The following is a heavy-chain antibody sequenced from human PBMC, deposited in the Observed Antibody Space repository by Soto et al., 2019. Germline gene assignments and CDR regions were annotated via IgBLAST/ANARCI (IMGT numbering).Heavy chain of an antibody. CDR1: GFTFSRYV. V-gene: IGHV3-30*03. D-gene: IGHD1-1*01. CDR2: ISYDGSNK. Sequence: QVQLVESGGGVVQPGRSLRLSCAASGFTFSRYVMHWVRQAPGKGLEWAALISYDGSNKQYADSVKGRFTISRDNSKNTLYLQVNSLRSEDTAVYYCAREPPGWNPFDYWGQGTLVTVSS. J-gene: IGHJ4*02. CDR3: AREPPGWNPFDY.